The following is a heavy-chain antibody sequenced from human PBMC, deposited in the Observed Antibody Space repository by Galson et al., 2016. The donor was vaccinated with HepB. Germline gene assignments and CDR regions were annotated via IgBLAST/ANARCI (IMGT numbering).Heavy chain of an antibody. CDR3: AQDRAYGANWGVYGMDV. CDR2: ISGSGDTT. CDR1: GFTFSSYA. D-gene: IGHD4-23*01. Sequence: SLRLSCAASGFTFSSYAMNCVRQAPGKGLEWVSTISGSGDTTYYADSVKGRFTISRDNSNNTLYLQMNSLRAEDTAVYYCAQDRAYGANWGVYGMDVWGQGTTVTVSS. V-gene: IGHV3-23*01. J-gene: IGHJ6*02.